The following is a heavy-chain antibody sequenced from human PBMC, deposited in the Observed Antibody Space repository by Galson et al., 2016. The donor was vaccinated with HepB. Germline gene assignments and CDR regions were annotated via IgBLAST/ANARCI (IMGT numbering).Heavy chain of an antibody. D-gene: IGHD6-13*01. CDR2: VSYSGDT. Sequence: SETLSLTCIVSGDSISGCHWNWIRQTPGKGLEWIGYVSYSGDTHYNPSLKSRVTISVDTSKNQFSLNLTSVTTADTAIYYCARDSRYSSNLLFDPWGQGILVTVSS. J-gene: IGHJ5*02. CDR3: ARDSRYSSNLLFDP. V-gene: IGHV4-59*01. CDR1: GDSISGCH.